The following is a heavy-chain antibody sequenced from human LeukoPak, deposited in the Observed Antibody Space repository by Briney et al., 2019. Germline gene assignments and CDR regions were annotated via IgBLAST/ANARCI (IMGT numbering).Heavy chain of an antibody. CDR3: ARGPPLLWYFDL. V-gene: IGHV4-30-4*01. D-gene: IGHD2/OR15-2a*01. CDR1: GGSISSGDYY. J-gene: IGHJ2*01. Sequence: SETLSLTCTVSGGSISSGDYYWSWIRQPPGKGLEWIGYIYYSGSTYYNPSLKSRVTISVDTSKNQFSLKLSSVTAADTAVYYCARGPPLLWYFDLWGRGTLVTVSS. CDR2: IYYSGST.